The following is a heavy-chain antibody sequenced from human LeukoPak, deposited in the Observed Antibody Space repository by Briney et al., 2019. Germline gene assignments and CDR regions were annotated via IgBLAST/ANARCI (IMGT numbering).Heavy chain of an antibody. D-gene: IGHD6-6*01. CDR3: VRDRPLDV. Sequence: GGSLRLSCAASGFTFSSYAMSWVRQAPGKGLEWVANIKHDGSEKFYVDSVKGRFTISRDNAKYSLYLQMSSLRVEDTAVYYCVRDRPLDVWGKGTTVTVSS. V-gene: IGHV3-7*01. CDR1: GFTFSSYA. CDR2: IKHDGSEK. J-gene: IGHJ6*04.